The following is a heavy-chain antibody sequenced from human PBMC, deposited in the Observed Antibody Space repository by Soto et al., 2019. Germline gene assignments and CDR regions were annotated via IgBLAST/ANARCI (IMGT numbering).Heavy chain of an antibody. J-gene: IGHJ4*02. CDR1: GATLTEVS. CDR2: IKSNTAGGTT. D-gene: IGHD5-18*01. V-gene: IGHV3-15*07. Sequence: GRSRRLYCAVSGATLTEVSMNWVRQAPGKGPEWVGRIKSNTAGGTTDFAAPVKGRFTISRDDSQNTLYLQMDSLKTEDTAVYYCSHGYYQYFNSWGPGTLVTVSS. CDR3: SHGYYQYFNS.